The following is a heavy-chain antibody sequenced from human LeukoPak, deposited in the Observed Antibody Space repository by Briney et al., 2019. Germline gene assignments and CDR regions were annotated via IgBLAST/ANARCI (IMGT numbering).Heavy chain of an antibody. D-gene: IGHD3-10*01. V-gene: IGHV3-23*01. CDR1: GFTFSSYA. Sequence: GGSLRLSCAASGFTFSSYAMHWVRQAPGKGLDWVSSISDSGGSIKYADSVRGRFTISRDNSKNTLYLQINSLRAEDTAIYYCAKDARSGVVDLGDSWFDPWGQGTLVTVSS. J-gene: IGHJ5*02. CDR2: ISDSGGSI. CDR3: AKDARSGVVDLGDSWFDP.